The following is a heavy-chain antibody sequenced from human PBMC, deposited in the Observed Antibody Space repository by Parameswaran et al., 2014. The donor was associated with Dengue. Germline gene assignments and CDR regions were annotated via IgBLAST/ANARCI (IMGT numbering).Heavy chain of an antibody. D-gene: IGHD1-7*01. CDR2: IYYSGST. V-gene: IGHV4-39*01. J-gene: IGHJ3*02. CDR3: ARTPNWNYSGSTEGDAFDI. Sequence: VRQMPGKGLEWIGSIYYSGSTYYNPSLKSRVTISVDTSKNQFSLKLSSVTAADTAVYYCARTPNWNYSGSTEGDAFDIWGQGTMVTVSS.